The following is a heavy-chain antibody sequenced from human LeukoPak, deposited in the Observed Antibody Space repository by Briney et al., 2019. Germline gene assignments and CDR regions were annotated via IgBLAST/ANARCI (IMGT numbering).Heavy chain of an antibody. CDR1: GFTFSSYS. Sequence: GGSLRLSCAASGFTFSSYSMNWVRPAPGKGLEWVSSISSSSSYIYYADSVKGRFTISRDNAKNSLYLQMNSLRAEDTAVYYCARFGELMGALDYWGQGTLVTVSS. J-gene: IGHJ4*02. D-gene: IGHD3-10*01. CDR2: ISSSSSYI. V-gene: IGHV3-21*01. CDR3: ARFGELMGALDY.